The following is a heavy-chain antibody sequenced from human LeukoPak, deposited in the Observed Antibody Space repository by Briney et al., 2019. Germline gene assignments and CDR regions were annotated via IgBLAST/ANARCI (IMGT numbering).Heavy chain of an antibody. V-gene: IGHV3-23*01. J-gene: IGHJ4*02. Sequence: GGSLRLSCAASGFSFSSYAMTWARQAPVKGLEWVSAISGNGTRTYYADSVKGRFTISRDNSKNTLYLEMSSLRVEDTAIYYCAKWPEGAMDYFDYWGQGTLVTVSS. D-gene: IGHD3-16*01. CDR1: GFSFSSYA. CDR2: ISGNGTRT. CDR3: AKWPEGAMDYFDY.